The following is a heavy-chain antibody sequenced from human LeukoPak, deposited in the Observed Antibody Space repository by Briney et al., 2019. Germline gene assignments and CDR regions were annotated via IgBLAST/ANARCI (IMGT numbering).Heavy chain of an antibody. CDR1: GFTFSSYA. CDR3: AKDRVSVYYYDSSGYYYFDY. Sequence: GGSLRLSCAASGFTFSSYAMSWVRQAPGKGLEWVSAISGSGGSTYYADSVKGRFTISRDNSKNTLYLQMNSLRAEDTAVYYCAKDRVSVYYYDSSGYYYFDYWGQGTLVTVSS. D-gene: IGHD3-22*01. CDR2: ISGSGGST. V-gene: IGHV3-23*01. J-gene: IGHJ4*02.